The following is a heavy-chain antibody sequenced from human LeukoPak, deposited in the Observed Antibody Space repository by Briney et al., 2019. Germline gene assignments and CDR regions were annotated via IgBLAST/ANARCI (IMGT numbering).Heavy chain of an antibody. CDR3: ARARELAFMAYYFDY. J-gene: IGHJ4*02. D-gene: IGHD3-9*01. V-gene: IGHV4-59*01. CDR1: GDSIRGYY. Sequence: TSETLSLTCTVSGDSIRGYYWSWLRQPPGKGPEWIGNVYYSGKINYNSSLESRVTLSVDTSKNQFSLKLTSVTAADTAVYFCARARELAFMAYYFDYWGQETLATVSS. CDR2: VYYSGKI.